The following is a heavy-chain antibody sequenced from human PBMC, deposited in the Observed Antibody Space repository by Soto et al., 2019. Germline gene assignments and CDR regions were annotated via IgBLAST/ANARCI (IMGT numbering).Heavy chain of an antibody. CDR1: GFSFSNYE. CDR2: INPSSGTT. CDR3: VKGGWLDG. V-gene: IGHV3-23*01. J-gene: IGHJ6*02. D-gene: IGHD2-15*01. Sequence: EVQLLESGGGLVQPGGSLRLACAASGFSFSNYEMTWARQAPGKGLEWVAFINPSSGTTHYADSVKGRFTISRDNSKDTLYLQLSSRRVEDTAVYYCVKGGWLDGWGQGTTVTVSS.